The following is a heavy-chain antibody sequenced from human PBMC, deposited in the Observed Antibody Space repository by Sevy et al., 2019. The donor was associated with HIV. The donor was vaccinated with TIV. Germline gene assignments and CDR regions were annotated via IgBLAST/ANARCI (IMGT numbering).Heavy chain of an antibody. CDR3: AKDRKVLLVVYAIPFDVFDI. V-gene: IGHV3-30*02. J-gene: IGHJ3*02. CDR1: GFTFSNHG. D-gene: IGHD2-8*02. CDR2: IRYDGSNE. Sequence: GGSLRLSCAASGFTFSNHGMHWVRQAPGKGLEWVAFIRYDGSNEYDGDSVKGRFTISRDNSKDTLYLQMNSLRPEDTAVYFCAKDRKVLLVVYAIPFDVFDIWGHGTMVTVSS.